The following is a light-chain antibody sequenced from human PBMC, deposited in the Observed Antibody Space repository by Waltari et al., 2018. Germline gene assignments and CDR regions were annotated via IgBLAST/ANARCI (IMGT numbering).Light chain of an antibody. V-gene: IGLV2-14*03. J-gene: IGLJ3*02. Sequence: QSALTQPASVSGSPGQSITISCTGIGSAIDDSDFVSWYQHQPGKAPRVIIYDVTNRPSGISHRFSASKSANTASLTISGLQPEDEGDYYCTSQALDGVALFGGGTQVTV. CDR1: GSAIDDSDF. CDR3: TSQALDGVAL. CDR2: DVT.